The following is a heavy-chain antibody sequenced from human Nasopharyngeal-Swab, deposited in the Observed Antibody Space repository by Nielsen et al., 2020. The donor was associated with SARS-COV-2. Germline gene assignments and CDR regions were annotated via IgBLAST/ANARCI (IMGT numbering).Heavy chain of an antibody. Sequence: SETLSLTCTVSGGSISSYYWSWIRQPPGKGLEWIGYIYYSGSTNYNPSLKSRVTISVDTSKNQFSLKMRSVTAADTAVYYCASGPFGPGDSYYYYGLDVWGQGTTVTVSS. J-gene: IGHJ6*02. V-gene: IGHV4-59*08. CDR2: IYYSGST. D-gene: IGHD3/OR15-3a*01. CDR3: ASGPFGPGDSYYYYGLDV. CDR1: GGSISSYY.